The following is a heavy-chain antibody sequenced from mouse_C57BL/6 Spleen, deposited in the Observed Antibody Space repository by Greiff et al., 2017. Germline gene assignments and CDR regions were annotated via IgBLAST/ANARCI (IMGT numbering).Heavy chain of an antibody. CDR2: ISSGSSTI. CDR3: ARRDYSNHAGFAY. D-gene: IGHD2-5*01. V-gene: IGHV5-17*01. J-gene: IGHJ3*01. Sequence: EVHLVESGGGLVKPGGSLKLSCAASGFTFSDYGMHWVRQAPEKGLEWVAYISSGSSTIYYADTVKGRFTISRDNAKNTLFRQMTSLRSEDTAMYYCARRDYSNHAGFAYWGQGTLVTVSA. CDR1: GFTFSDYG.